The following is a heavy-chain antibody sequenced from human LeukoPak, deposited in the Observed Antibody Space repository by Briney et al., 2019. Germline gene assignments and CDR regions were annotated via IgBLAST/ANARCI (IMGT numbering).Heavy chain of an antibody. V-gene: IGHV4-34*01. Sequence: PETLSLTCAVYGGSFSGYYWSWIRQPPGKGLEWIGEINHSGSTNYNPSLKSRVTISVDTSKNQFSLKLSSVTAADTAVYYCARRSGYSVKSRFDPWGQGTLVTVSS. CDR3: ARRSGYSVKSRFDP. CDR1: GGSFSGYY. CDR2: INHSGST. D-gene: IGHD5/OR15-5a*01. J-gene: IGHJ5*02.